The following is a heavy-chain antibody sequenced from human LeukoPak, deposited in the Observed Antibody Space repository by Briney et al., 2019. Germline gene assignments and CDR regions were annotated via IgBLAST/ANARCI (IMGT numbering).Heavy chain of an antibody. D-gene: IGHD3-9*01. CDR1: GYTFTGYY. Sequence: ASVKVSCKASGYTFTGYYMHWVRQAPGQGLEWMGWINPNSGGTNYAQKFQGRVTMTRDTPISTAYMELSRLRSDDTAVYYCARDLVDGDYVSYWGQGTLVTVSS. CDR2: INPNSGGT. V-gene: IGHV1-2*02. J-gene: IGHJ4*02. CDR3: ARDLVDGDYVSY.